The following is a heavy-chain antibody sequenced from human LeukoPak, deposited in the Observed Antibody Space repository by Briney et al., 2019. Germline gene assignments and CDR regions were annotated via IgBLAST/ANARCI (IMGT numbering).Heavy chain of an antibody. Sequence: GESLKISCKGSGYSFTSYWIGWVRKMPGKGLEWMGIIYPGDSDTRYSPSFQGQVTISADKSISTAYLQWSSLKASDTAMYYCARAHHYDSSGYYWGAYWGQGTLVTVSS. D-gene: IGHD3-22*01. CDR3: ARAHHYDSSGYYWGAY. CDR1: GYSFTSYW. V-gene: IGHV5-51*01. J-gene: IGHJ4*02. CDR2: IYPGDSDT.